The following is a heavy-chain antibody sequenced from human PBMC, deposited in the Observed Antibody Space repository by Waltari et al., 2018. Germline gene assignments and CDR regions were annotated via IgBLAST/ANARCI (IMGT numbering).Heavy chain of an antibody. CDR1: NGSISSGYYY. CDR3: ARVENYHGSGSYRWFDS. CDR2: IYSSGSV. Sequence: QMQLQESGPGLVKPSQTLSLTCTVSNGSISSGYYYWGWIRQSPGKGLEWIGYIYSSGSVYYNPSLESRVSISIDTSKNQFSLKVTSVTAADTAVYYCARVENYHGSGSYRWFDSWGQGTLVTVTS. D-gene: IGHD3-10*01. J-gene: IGHJ5*01. V-gene: IGHV4-30-4*01.